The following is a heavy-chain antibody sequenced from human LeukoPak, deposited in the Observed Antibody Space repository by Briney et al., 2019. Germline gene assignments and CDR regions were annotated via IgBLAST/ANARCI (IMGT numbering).Heavy chain of an antibody. D-gene: IGHD2-2*01. V-gene: IGHV1-45*02. CDR1: GYTFTYRY. Sequence: SVKVSCKASGYTFTYRYLHWVRQAPGQALEWMGWITPFNGNTNYAQKFQDRVTITRDRSMSTAYMELSSLRSDDTAVYYCARANFLYCSSSTCLFDYWGQGTLVTVSS. CDR2: ITPFNGNT. CDR3: ARANFLYCSSSTCLFDY. J-gene: IGHJ4*02.